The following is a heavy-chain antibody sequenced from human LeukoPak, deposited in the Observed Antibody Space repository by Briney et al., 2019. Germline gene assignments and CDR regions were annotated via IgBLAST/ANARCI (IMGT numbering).Heavy chain of an antibody. Sequence: GGSLRLSCAASGFTFSSYDMHWVRQATGKGLEWVSAIGTAGDTYYPGSVKGRFTTSRENAKNSLYLQMNSLRAGDTAVYYCARDLYGEAFDIWGQGTMVTVSS. CDR3: ARDLYGEAFDI. D-gene: IGHD4-17*01. CDR1: GFTFSSYD. CDR2: IGTAGDT. V-gene: IGHV3-13*01. J-gene: IGHJ3*02.